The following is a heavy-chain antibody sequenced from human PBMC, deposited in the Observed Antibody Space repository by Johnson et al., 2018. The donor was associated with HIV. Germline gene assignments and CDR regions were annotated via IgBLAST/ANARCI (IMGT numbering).Heavy chain of an antibody. CDR1: EFYT. Sequence: QVQLVESGGGVVQPGRSLRLSCAASEFYTMHWVRQAPGKGLEWVAVISYDGSNKYYADSVKGRFTISRDNSKNTLYLQMNSLRAEDTAVYYCARETLGYCSSTSCYAFDSWGQGTMVTVSA. D-gene: IGHD2-2*01. V-gene: IGHV3-30*04. J-gene: IGHJ3*02. CDR3: ARETLGYCSSTSCYAFDS. CDR2: ISYDGSNK.